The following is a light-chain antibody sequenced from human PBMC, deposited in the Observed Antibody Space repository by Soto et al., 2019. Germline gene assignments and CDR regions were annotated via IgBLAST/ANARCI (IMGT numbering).Light chain of an antibody. CDR1: SSNIGNNT. CDR3: AAWDGSLSGFV. CDR2: SNN. V-gene: IGLV1-44*01. Sequence: QSVLTQPPSASGTPGQRVTVSCSGSSSNIGNNTVIWYQQRPGTAPKLLIFSNNQRPSGVPDRFSGSKSGTSASRAISGVQSEDEADYYCAAWDGSLSGFVFGTGTKVTAL. J-gene: IGLJ1*01.